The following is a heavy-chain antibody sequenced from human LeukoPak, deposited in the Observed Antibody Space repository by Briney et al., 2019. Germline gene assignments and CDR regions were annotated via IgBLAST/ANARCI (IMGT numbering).Heavy chain of an antibody. J-gene: IGHJ4*02. D-gene: IGHD3-22*01. Sequence: GGSLRRSCVASGFTFSFYWMGWVRQAPGKGLEWVANIKQDGSEKYYVDSARGRFTISRDNAKNSLYLQMNSLRAEDTAVYYCARDEHQYYSESSGRFDYWGQGTLVTVSS. V-gene: IGHV3-7*04. CDR3: ARDEHQYYSESSGRFDY. CDR1: GFTFSFYW. CDR2: IKQDGSEK.